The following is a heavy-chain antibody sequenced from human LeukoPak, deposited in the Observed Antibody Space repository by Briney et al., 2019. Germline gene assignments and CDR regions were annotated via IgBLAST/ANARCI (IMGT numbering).Heavy chain of an antibody. D-gene: IGHD3-22*01. CDR3: AKAGHYYDSRNYFDY. CDR2: IGGSGGST. Sequence: PGGSLRLSCAASGFTFSSYAMSWVRQAPGKGLEWVSAIGGSGGSTYYADSVKGRFTISRDNSKNTLYLQMNSLRAEDTAVYYCAKAGHYYDSRNYFDYWGQGTLVTVSS. CDR1: GFTFSSYA. V-gene: IGHV3-23*01. J-gene: IGHJ4*02.